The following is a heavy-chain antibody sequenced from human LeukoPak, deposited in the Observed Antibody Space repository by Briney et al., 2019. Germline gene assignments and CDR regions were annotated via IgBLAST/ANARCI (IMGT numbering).Heavy chain of an antibody. V-gene: IGHV3-7*01. CDR3: VRCGSYTFDP. J-gene: IGHJ5*02. Sequence: GGSLRLSCSASGFTLSHYWMTWVRQAPGKGLEWVASIKEDGSETSYVDSVKGRFTISRDNAKNSVYLQMNSLGGEDTAVYYCVRCGSYTFDPWGQGILVTVSP. CDR1: GFTLSHYW. CDR2: IKEDGSET. D-gene: IGHD1-26*01.